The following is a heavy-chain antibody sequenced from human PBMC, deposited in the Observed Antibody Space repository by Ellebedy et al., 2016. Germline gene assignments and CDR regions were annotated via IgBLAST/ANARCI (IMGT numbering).Heavy chain of an antibody. J-gene: IGHJ3*01. CDR1: GDSIGNYY. Sequence: SETLSLTCIVSGDSIGNYYWTWIRRPPGKGLEWIGYIYQSGSANYNPSLKSRATLSVDTFKNQFSLKLSSVTASDTAVYYCARVLYGSPVWGQGTMVTVSS. CDR3: ARVLYGSPV. CDR2: IYQSGSA. D-gene: IGHD2-8*01. V-gene: IGHV4-4*09.